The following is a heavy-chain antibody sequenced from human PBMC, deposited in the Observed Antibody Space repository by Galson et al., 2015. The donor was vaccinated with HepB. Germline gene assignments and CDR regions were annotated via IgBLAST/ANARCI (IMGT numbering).Heavy chain of an antibody. J-gene: IGHJ4*02. Sequence: VSGGSVSATNYYWNWIRQLPGKGLEWLGYVYYNGKAYYTPSLESRLTILLDTSSSQISLRLTSVTAADTAVYYCAVGCSLSGCSNGFDFWGQGIQVTVSS. CDR2: VYYNGKA. CDR3: AVGCSLSGCSNGFDF. D-gene: IGHD2-8*01. CDR1: GGSVSATNYY. V-gene: IGHV4-31*02.